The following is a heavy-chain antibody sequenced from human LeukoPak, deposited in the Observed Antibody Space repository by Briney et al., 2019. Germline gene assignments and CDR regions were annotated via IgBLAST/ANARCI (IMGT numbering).Heavy chain of an antibody. D-gene: IGHD3-10*01. V-gene: IGHV3-23*01. CDR3: AKDPRITMVRGSSGWFDP. CDR2: ISGSGGST. Sequence: GGSLRLPCAASGFTFSSYAMSWVRQAPATGLEWVSAISGSGGSTYYADSVKGRFTISRDNSKNTLYLQMNSLRAEDTAVYYCAKDPRITMVRGSSGWFDPWGQGTLVTVFS. CDR1: GFTFSSYA. J-gene: IGHJ5*02.